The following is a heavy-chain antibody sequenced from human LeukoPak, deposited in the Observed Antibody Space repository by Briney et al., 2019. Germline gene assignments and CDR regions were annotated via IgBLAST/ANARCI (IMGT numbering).Heavy chain of an antibody. J-gene: IGHJ4*02. CDR3: ARDRGRPYYFDY. CDR1: GGSISSYY. CDR2: IYYSGTT. Sequence: SETLSLTCTVSGGSISSYYWSWIRQPPGKGLEWMGYIYYSGTTSYSPSLESRVTIAVDTSKNQFSLKLSSVTAADTAVYYCARDRGRPYYFDYWGQGTLVTVSS. V-gene: IGHV4-59*01.